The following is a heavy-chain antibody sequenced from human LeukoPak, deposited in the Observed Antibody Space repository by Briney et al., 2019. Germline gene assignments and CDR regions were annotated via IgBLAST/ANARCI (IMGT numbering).Heavy chain of an antibody. Sequence: GGSLRLSCAASGFTFSKNWMSWVRQAPGKGLEWVASMNQDGGEIHYVDSVKGRFSISRDNAKNSLHLQMNSLTAEDTAVYYCARGGSIAARPSPLDYWGQGTLVTVSS. CDR2: MNQDGGEI. V-gene: IGHV3-7*01. D-gene: IGHD6-6*01. CDR3: ARGGSIAARPSPLDY. CDR1: GFTFSKNW. J-gene: IGHJ4*02.